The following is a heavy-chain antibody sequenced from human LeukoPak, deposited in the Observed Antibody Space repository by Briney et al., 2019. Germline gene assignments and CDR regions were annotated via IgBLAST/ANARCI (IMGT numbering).Heavy chain of an antibody. CDR1: RFTFSDYY. J-gene: IGHJ6*04. V-gene: IGHV3-11*04. CDR3: ARVWGGTRSWYV. D-gene: IGHD6-13*01. CDR2: ISSSGSTR. Sequence: GGSLRLSCAASRFTFSDYYMSWIRQAPVKGLEWVSYISSSGSTRYYADSVKGRFTISRDNAKNSLYLQMNSLRAEDTAVYYCARVWGGTRSWYVWGKGTTVTVSS.